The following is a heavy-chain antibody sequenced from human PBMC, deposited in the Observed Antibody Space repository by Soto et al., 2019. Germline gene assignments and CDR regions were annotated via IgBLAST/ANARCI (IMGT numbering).Heavy chain of an antibody. J-gene: IGHJ4*02. CDR1: GGSISSYY. CDR2: IYYSGTT. CDR3: ARVGGSGWNFDS. D-gene: IGHD6-19*01. Sequence: SETLSLTCTVSGGSISSYYWGWIRQPPGKGLEWIGYIYYSGTTNYSPSLRSRVTMSVDTSKNQFSLKLNSMTAADTAIYYCARVGGSGWNFDSWGQGILVTVSS. V-gene: IGHV4-59*01.